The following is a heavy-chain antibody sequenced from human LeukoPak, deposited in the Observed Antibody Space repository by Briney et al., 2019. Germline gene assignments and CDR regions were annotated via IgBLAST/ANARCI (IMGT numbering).Heavy chain of an antibody. Sequence: ASVKVSCKASGYTFTGYYMHWVRPAPGQGLEWMGWINPNSGGTNYAQKFQGRVTMTRDTSISTAYMELSRLRSGDTAVYYCARDLGGERQFDYWGQGTLVTVSS. V-gene: IGHV1-2*02. CDR3: ARDLGGERQFDY. CDR1: GYTFTGYY. D-gene: IGHD1-1*01. J-gene: IGHJ4*02. CDR2: INPNSGGT.